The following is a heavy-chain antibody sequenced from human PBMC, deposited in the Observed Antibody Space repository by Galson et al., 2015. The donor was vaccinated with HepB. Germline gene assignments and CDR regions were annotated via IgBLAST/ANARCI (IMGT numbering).Heavy chain of an antibody. CDR2: ITPILDIA. V-gene: IGHV1-69*04. Sequence: ASGGTFTDYSFSWVRQAPGQGPEWMGRITPILDIANYAQRFQGRTTMTADKSTTTLYMELSSLRSEDTAVYYCARDRDGFEDGWFDPWGRGTLVIVSS. J-gene: IGHJ5*02. D-gene: IGHD5-24*01. CDR3: ARDRDGFEDGWFDP. CDR1: GGTFTDYS.